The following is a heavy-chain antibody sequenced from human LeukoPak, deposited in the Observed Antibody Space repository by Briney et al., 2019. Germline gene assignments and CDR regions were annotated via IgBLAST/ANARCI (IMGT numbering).Heavy chain of an antibody. CDR1: GFSLSGYW. CDR3: AKSDYFDY. V-gene: IGHV3-74*03. J-gene: IGHJ4*02. CDR2: SKYDETSA. Sequence: GGSLRLSCAASGFSLSGYWMHWVRQAPGKGLVWVSRSKYDETSATYADSVKGRFTVSRDNAKNMLYLQMNSLRVEDTAVYYCAKSDYFDYWGQGTLVTVSS.